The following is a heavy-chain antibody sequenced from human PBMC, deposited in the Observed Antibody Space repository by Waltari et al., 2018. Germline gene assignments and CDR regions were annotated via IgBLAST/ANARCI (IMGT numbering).Heavy chain of an antibody. J-gene: IGHJ4*02. V-gene: IGHV4-59*01. D-gene: IGHD4-17*01. Sequence: QVQLQESGPGLVKPSETLSLTCTDSGGSISSYYWSWIRQPPGKGLGWIGYVHHSGSPSYNPSLKSRVIISVDTSKNQFSLKLSSVTAADTAVYYCARDGDSYFDYWGQGTLVTVSS. CDR1: GGSISSYY. CDR2: VHHSGSP. CDR3: ARDGDSYFDY.